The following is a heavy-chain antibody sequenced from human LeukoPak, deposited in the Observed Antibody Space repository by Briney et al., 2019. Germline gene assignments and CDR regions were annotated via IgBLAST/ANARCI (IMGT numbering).Heavy chain of an antibody. J-gene: IGHJ6*02. CDR2: IWYDGSNK. Sequence: GGSLRLSCAASGFTFSNYGIHWVRQAQGKGLEWAALIWYDGSNKYYAGSVKGRFTISRDNSKNTVYLQMNSLRAEDTAVYYCAREKDGMDVWGQGTTVIVSS. V-gene: IGHV3-33*01. CDR1: GFTFSNYG. CDR3: AREKDGMDV.